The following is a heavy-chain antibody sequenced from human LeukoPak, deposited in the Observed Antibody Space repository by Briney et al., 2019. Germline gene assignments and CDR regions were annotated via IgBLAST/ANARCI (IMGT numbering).Heavy chain of an antibody. CDR3: AKDRELTYYDILTGSAFDY. CDR2: ISGSGGST. CDR1: GFTFSSYA. J-gene: IGHJ4*02. Sequence: GGSLRLPCAASGFTFSSYAMSWVRQAPGKGLEWVSAISGSGGSTYYADSVKGRFTISRDNSKNTLYLQMNSLRAEDTAVYYCAKDRELTYYDILTGSAFDYWGQGTLVTVSS. D-gene: IGHD3-9*01. V-gene: IGHV3-23*01.